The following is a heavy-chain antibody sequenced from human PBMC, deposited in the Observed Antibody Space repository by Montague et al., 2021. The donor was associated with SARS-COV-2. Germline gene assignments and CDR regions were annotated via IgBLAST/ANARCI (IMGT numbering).Heavy chain of an antibody. CDR3: ARTGYSSGWHSFDY. CDR2: IYHIGST. CDR1: GGSISSINW. D-gene: IGHD6-19*01. Sequence: SETLSLTCVVSGGSISSINWWSWVRQPPGKGLEWIGEIYHIGSTNYNPSLKSLVIISVDKSKNKFSLKLSSVTAADTAVYYCARTGYSSGWHSFDYWGQGTLVTVSS. V-gene: IGHV4-4*02. J-gene: IGHJ4*02.